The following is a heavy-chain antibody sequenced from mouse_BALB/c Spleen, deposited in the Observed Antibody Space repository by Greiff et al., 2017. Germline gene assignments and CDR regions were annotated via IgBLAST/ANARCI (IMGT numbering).Heavy chain of an antibody. CDR3: ARHDGYSYYYAMDY. V-gene: IGHV5-9*03. CDR1: GFTFSSYT. CDR2: ISSGGGNT. D-gene: IGHD2-3*01. J-gene: IGHJ4*01. Sequence: EVKVVESGGGLVKPGGSLKLSCAASGFTFSSYTMSWVRQTPEKRLEWVATISSGGGNTYYPDSVKGRFTISRDNAKNNLYLQMSSLRSEDTALYYCARHDGYSYYYAMDYWGQGTSVTVSS.